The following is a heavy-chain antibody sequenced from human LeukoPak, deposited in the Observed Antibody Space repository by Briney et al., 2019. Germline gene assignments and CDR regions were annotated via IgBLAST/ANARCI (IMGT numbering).Heavy chain of an antibody. J-gene: IGHJ3*01. CDR2: INWNGGSI. D-gene: IGHD6-25*01. CDR3: ARGKGGASLHAFDF. V-gene: IGHV3-20*04. Sequence: PGGSLRLSCAASGFTFDDYGMSWVRQAPGRGLEWVSSINWNGGSIVYADSVKGRFTISRDNADNSLHLQMNSLRVEDTALFYCARGKGGASLHAFDFWGQGTLVTVSS. CDR1: GFTFDDYG.